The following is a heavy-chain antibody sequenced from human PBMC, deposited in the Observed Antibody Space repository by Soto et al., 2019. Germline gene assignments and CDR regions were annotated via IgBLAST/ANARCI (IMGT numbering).Heavy chain of an antibody. CDR1: GLTFITYT. CDR3: ARESYCSSTNCYFDY. CDR2: ISTSSSNI. D-gene: IGHD2-2*01. Sequence: PGGSLRLSCAASGLTFITYTMNWVRQAPGKGLEWVSSISTSSSNIYYADSVKGRFTISRDSAKSSLYLQMNSLRAEDTALYYCARESYCSSTNCYFDYWGQGTLVTVSS. J-gene: IGHJ4*02. V-gene: IGHV3-21*01.